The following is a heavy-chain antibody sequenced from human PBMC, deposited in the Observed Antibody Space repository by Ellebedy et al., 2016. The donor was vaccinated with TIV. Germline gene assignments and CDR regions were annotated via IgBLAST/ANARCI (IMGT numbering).Heavy chain of an antibody. D-gene: IGHD4/OR15-4a*01. V-gene: IGHV4-34*01. CDR2: INHSGST. Sequence: SETLSLTXAIYGASFSGYYWSWIRQPPGKGLEWIGEINHSGSTNYNPSLKSRVTISVDTSKNQFSLKLSSVTAADTAVYYCARSSPNGYYGMDVWGQGTTVTVSS. CDR3: ARSSPNGYYGMDV. CDR1: GASFSGYY. J-gene: IGHJ6*02.